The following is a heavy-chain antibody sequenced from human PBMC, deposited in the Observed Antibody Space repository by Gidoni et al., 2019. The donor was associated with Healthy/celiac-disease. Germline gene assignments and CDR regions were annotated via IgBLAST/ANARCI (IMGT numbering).Heavy chain of an antibody. D-gene: IGHD2-21*01. Sequence: QVTLKESGPVLVKPTETLTLTCTVSGFSLSNARMGVSWIRQPPGKALEWLAHIFSNDEKSYSTSLKSRLTISKDTSKSQVVLTMTNMDPVDTATYYCARISLESCGGDCYSLVGYFDLWGRGTLVTVSS. CDR1: GFSLSNARMG. CDR3: ARISLESCGGDCYSLVGYFDL. J-gene: IGHJ2*01. CDR2: IFSNDEK. V-gene: IGHV2-26*01.